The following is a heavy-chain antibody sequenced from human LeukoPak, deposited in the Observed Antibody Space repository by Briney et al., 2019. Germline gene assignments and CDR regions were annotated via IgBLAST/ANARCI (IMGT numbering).Heavy chain of an antibody. J-gene: IGHJ4*02. CDR1: GFTFSNFW. D-gene: IGHD2-2*01. Sequence: GGSLRLSCAASGFTFSNFWMSWVRQAPGKGLVWVSHINSDGSWTSYADSVKGRFTISKDNAKNTVYLQMNNLRAEDTAVYYCVSFYETYWGRGTLVTVSS. CDR3: VSFYETY. CDR2: INSDGSWT. V-gene: IGHV3-74*01.